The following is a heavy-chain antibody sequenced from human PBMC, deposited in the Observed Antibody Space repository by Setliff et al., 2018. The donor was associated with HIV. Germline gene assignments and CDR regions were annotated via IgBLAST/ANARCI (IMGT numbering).Heavy chain of an antibody. J-gene: IGHJ5*02. V-gene: IGHV4-38-2*02. CDR2: IYHSGNT. Sequence: TLSLTCTVSGDSISSDFYWGWIRQPPGKGLEWIGSIYHSGNTYYMPSLQSRVTISVDMSKNQFSLKVSSVTAADTAVYYCARILVAAAGTGFDPWGQGILVTVSS. D-gene: IGHD6-13*01. CDR1: GDSISSDFY. CDR3: ARILVAAAGTGFDP.